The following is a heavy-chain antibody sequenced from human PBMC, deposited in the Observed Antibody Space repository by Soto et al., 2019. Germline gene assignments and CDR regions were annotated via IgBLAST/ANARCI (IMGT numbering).Heavy chain of an antibody. J-gene: IGHJ6*02. Sequence: GGSLRLSCTGSGFTFGDFGMSWFRQAPGKGLEWLSIIRSKGDGGTTESAASVRGRFITSRDDSKSIAYLQMNSLKTEDTAVYYCASLTSWSQEYYYGMDVWGQGTTVTVSS. CDR1: GFTFGDFG. CDR3: ASLTSWSQEYYYGMDV. V-gene: IGHV3-49*03. CDR2: IRSKGDGGTT. D-gene: IGHD2-2*01.